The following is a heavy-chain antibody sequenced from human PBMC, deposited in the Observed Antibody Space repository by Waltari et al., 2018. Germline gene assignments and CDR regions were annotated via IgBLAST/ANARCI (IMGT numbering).Heavy chain of an antibody. CDR2: MNPNNGDT. Sequence: QVQLVQSGPEVREPGASLPVSCKASGHTFASYDTNWVAQAPGEGLEWIGWMNPNNGDTAFAQKLQGRVTLARNTSISTAYMELSSLTSDDTAMYYCATGPAAWWAFDVWGQGTMVAVSS. CDR3: ATGPAAWWAFDV. CDR1: GHTFASYD. J-gene: IGHJ3*01. V-gene: IGHV1-8*01. D-gene: IGHD2-8*02.